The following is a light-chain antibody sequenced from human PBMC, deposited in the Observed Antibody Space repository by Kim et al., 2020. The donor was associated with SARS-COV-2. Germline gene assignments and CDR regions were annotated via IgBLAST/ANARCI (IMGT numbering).Light chain of an antibody. J-gene: IGKJ5*01. Sequence: PREAATRSCSASHFISSSLAWYQQLPGQTPRLLIYSASNRATGIPARFSGRGSGTDFSLTISSLEPEDFAVYYCQQRYNRISFGQGTRLEIK. V-gene: IGKV3-11*01. CDR1: HFISSS. CDR2: SAS. CDR3: QQRYNRIS.